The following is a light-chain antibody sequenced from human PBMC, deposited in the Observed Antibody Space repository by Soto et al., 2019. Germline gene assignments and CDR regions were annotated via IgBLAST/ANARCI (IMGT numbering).Light chain of an antibody. Sequence: QLVLTQPPSASGTPGQRVTISCSGSSSNIGSNTVNWYQQLPGTAPKLLISYNNQRPSGVPDRFSGSKSGTSASLAISGLQSEDEADYYCATWDDSLSAWVFGGGTKLTVL. J-gene: IGLJ3*02. V-gene: IGLV1-44*01. CDR3: ATWDDSLSAWV. CDR1: SSNIGSNT. CDR2: YNN.